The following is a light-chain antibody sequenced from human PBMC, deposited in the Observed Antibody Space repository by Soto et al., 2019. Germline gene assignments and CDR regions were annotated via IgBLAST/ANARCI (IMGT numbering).Light chain of an antibody. CDR1: QSISSW. CDR3: QQYNSYPIT. CDR2: EAS. Sequence: GDRVTITCRASQSISSWLTWYQQKPGKAPKLLIYEASSLESGVPSRFSGSGSGTELTLTISGLQPDDFESYYCQQYNSYPITFGQGTRLEIK. J-gene: IGKJ5*01. V-gene: IGKV1-5*01.